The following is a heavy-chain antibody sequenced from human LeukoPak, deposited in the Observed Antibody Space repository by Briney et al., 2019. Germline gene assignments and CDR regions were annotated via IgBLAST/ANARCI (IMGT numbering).Heavy chain of an antibody. CDR1: GFTFSSYA. J-gene: IGHJ6*03. CDR2: ISYDGSNK. Sequence: GGSLRLSCAASGFTFSSYAMHWVRQAPGKGLEWVAVISYDGSNKYYADSVKGRFTISRGNSKNTLYLQMNSLRAEDTAVYYCARVLRSKYYMDVWGKGTTVTVSS. D-gene: IGHD3-3*01. V-gene: IGHV3-30*01. CDR3: ARVLRSKYYMDV.